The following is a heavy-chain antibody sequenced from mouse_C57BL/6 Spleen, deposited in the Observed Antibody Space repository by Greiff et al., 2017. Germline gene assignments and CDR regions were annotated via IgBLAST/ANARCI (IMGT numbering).Heavy chain of an antibody. D-gene: IGHD2-1*01. CDR3: ARLVTTPYARDY. Sequence: QVQLQQPGAELVMPGASVKLSCKASGYTFTSYWMHWVQQRPGQGLEWIGEIDPSDSYPNYNQKFKGKSTLTVDKSSSTAYMQLSSLTSEDSAVYYCARLVTTPYARDYWGQGTSVTVSS. J-gene: IGHJ4*01. V-gene: IGHV1-69*01. CDR1: GYTFTSYW. CDR2: IDPSDSYP.